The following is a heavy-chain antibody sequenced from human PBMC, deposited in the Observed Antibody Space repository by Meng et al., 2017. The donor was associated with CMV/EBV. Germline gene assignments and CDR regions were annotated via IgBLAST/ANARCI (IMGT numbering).Heavy chain of an antibody. CDR3: ARAGGYSSSWYFDY. CDR1: GDSVSSNSAA. Sequence: SCAISGDSVSSNSAAWNWIRQSPSRGLEWLGRTYYRSKWYNDYAVSVKSRITINPDTSKNQFSLQLNSVTPEDTAMYYCARAGGYSSSWYFDYWGQGTLVTVSS. J-gene: IGHJ4*02. V-gene: IGHV6-1*01. CDR2: TYYRSKWYN. D-gene: IGHD6-13*01.